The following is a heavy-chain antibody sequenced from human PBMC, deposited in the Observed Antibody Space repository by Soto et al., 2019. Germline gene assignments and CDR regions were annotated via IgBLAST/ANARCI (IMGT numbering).Heavy chain of an antibody. CDR3: VKGSDVARQELDY. CDR2: ISADGSDK. CDR1: GFTFSNFG. D-gene: IGHD3-3*01. V-gene: IGHV3-30*18. Sequence: QVQLVESGGGVVQPGRSLRLSFAASGFTFSNFGMHWVRQAPGKGLEWVAAISADGSDKYFSGSVKGRFTISRDNSKNTLFLQMNSLRLEDTAVYYCVKGSDVARQELDYWGQGTLVMVSS. J-gene: IGHJ4*02.